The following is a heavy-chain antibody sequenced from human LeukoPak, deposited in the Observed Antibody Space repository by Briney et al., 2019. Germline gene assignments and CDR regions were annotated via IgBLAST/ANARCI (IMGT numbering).Heavy chain of an antibody. CDR3: ARGGGLGYCSGGSCYSAILGY. D-gene: IGHD2-15*01. V-gene: IGHV4-34*01. CDR2: INHSGST. J-gene: IGHJ4*02. CDR1: GGSFSGYY. Sequence: SETLSLTCAVYGGSFSGYYWSWIRQPPGKGLEWIGEINHSGSTNYNPSLKSRVTISADTSKNQFSLKLSSVTAADTAVYYCARGGGLGYCSGGSCYSAILGYWGQGTLVTVSS.